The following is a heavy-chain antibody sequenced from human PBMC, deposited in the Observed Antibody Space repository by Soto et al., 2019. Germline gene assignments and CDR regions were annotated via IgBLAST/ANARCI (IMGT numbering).Heavy chain of an antibody. V-gene: IGHV6-1*01. Sequence: PSQTLSLTCAISGDSVSSNSAAWNWIRQSPSRGLEWLGRTYYRSKWYNDYAVSVKSRITINPDTSKNQFSLQLNSVTPEDTAVYYCAIEPYCSSTSCPSPFDYWGQGTLVTVSS. D-gene: IGHD2-2*01. CDR1: GDSVSSNSAA. CDR2: TYYRSKWYN. CDR3: AIEPYCSSTSCPSPFDY. J-gene: IGHJ4*02.